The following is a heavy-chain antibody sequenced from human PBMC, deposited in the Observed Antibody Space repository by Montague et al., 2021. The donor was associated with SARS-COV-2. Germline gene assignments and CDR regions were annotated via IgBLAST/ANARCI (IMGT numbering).Heavy chain of an antibody. V-gene: IGHV4-59*12. CDR2: IFYRGTT. Sequence: SETLSLTCSVSGASISTNYWSWIRQPPGKGPEWIGNIFYRGTTHYNPSLKSRVTLSVDASSNQVSLKLASVTAADTAVYYCARDQPAYCTGGNCHPFDYWGQGTLVTVSS. CDR3: ARDQPAYCTGGNCHPFDY. D-gene: IGHD2-15*01. J-gene: IGHJ4*02. CDR1: GASISTNY.